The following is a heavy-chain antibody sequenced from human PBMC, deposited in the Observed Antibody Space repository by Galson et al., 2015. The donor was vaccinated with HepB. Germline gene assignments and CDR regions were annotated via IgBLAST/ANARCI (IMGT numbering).Heavy chain of an antibody. Sequence: SLRLSCAASGFTFDFAISWVRQAPGKGLEWVSTFSGSGGNTYYADSVKGRFTISRDNSKTTLYLQMNSLRAEDTAVYYCARSPVTARVAPFDYWGQGILVTVSS. V-gene: IGHV3-23*01. CDR2: FSGSGGNT. J-gene: IGHJ4*02. CDR1: GFTFDFA. CDR3: ARSPVTARVAPFDY. D-gene: IGHD6-6*01.